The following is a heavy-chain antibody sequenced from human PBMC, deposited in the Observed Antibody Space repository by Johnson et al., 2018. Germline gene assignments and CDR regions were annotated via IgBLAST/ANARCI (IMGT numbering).Heavy chain of an antibody. CDR1: GFTLSSYW. CDR2: INQDGSEN. Sequence: EVQLVESGGGLVEPGGSLRLSCAVSGFTLSSYWMSWVRQAPGKGLEWVANINQDGSENYDVDPVTGRFTISRDNAKNSLYLHMNSLRAEDTAVYYSARGLYGDYGDVEYFQHWGQGTLVTVSS. V-gene: IGHV3-7*01. CDR3: ARGLYGDYGDVEYFQH. D-gene: IGHD4-17*01. J-gene: IGHJ1*01.